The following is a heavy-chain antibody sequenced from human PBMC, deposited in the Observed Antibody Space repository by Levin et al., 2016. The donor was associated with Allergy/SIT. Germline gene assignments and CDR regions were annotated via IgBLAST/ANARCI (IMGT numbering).Heavy chain of an antibody. CDR3: ARLNHGMDV. V-gene: IGHV4-39*01. J-gene: IGHJ6*02. CDR1: GGSIIISGYY. CDR2: IYYSGST. Sequence: GSLRLSCTVSGGSIIISGYYWGWIRQPPGKGLEWIGSIYYSGSTYYNPSLKSRVTISVDTSKNQFSLKLSSVTAADTAVYYCARLNHGMDVWGQGTTVTVSS.